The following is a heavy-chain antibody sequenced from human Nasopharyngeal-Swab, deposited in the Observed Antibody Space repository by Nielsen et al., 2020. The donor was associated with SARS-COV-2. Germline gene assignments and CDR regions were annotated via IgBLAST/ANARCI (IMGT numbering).Heavy chain of an antibody. CDR3: ARDNTYCGGDCYGMDV. CDR2: IYYSGST. CDR1: GGSISSSSYY. J-gene: IGHJ6*02. D-gene: IGHD2-21*01. V-gene: IGHV4-61*01. Sequence: SETLSLTCTVSGGSISSSSYYWGWIRQPPGKGLEWIGYIYYSGSTNYNPSLKSRVTISVDTSKNQFSLKLSSVTAADTAVYYCARDNTYCGGDCYGMDVWGQGTTVTVSS.